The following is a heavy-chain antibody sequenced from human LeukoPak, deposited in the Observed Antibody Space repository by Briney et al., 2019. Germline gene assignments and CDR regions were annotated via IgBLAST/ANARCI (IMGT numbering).Heavy chain of an antibody. J-gene: IGHJ4*02. V-gene: IGHV1-69*06. CDR2: VIPIFVTT. D-gene: IGHD3-10*01. Sequence: SVKVSCKVSGDSFSTYAISWVRQAPGQGLEWMGGVIPIFVTTNYAQRFQGRLTITADKSTNTAYMELSSLRSEDTAVYYCARASGSGSVSSPYYFDYWGQGTLVTVSS. CDR1: GDSFSTYA. CDR3: ARASGSGSVSSPYYFDY.